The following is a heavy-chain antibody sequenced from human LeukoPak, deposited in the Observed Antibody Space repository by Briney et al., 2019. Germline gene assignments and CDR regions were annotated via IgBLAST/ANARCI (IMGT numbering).Heavy chain of an antibody. D-gene: IGHD3-22*01. V-gene: IGHV5-51*01. Sequence: GESLKISCKASGYSFTTHWIGWVRQMPGKGLEWMGIIYPGDSDTRYSPSFQGQVTISADKSISTAYLQWSSLKASDTAMYYCARQGFGNYYDSSGYYLFADYWGQGTLVTVSS. CDR1: GYSFTTHW. CDR2: IYPGDSDT. CDR3: ARQGFGNYYDSSGYYLFADY. J-gene: IGHJ4*02.